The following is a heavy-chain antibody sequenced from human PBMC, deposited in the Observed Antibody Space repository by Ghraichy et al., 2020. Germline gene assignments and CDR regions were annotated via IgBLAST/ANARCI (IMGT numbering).Heavy chain of an antibody. CDR1: GGSISISDHY. J-gene: IGHJ5*02. CDR2: IYYSGAT. D-gene: IGHD2-15*01. V-gene: IGHV4-39*01. Sequence: GSLRLSCTVSGGSISISDHYWGWIRQPPGKGLEWIGNIYYSGATHCNPSLESRVTLSVDTSKNQLSLKLNSVIAADTAVYYCARSPFTSTAPNWFDPWGQGALVTVSS. CDR3: ARSPFTSTAPNWFDP.